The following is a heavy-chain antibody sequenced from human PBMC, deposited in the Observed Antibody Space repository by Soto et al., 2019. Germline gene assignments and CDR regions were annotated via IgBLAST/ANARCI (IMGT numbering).Heavy chain of an antibody. CDR3: ARWGPATGWFDP. J-gene: IGHJ5*02. CDR2: TYYRSKWYN. CDR1: GDSVSSNSAA. Sequence: SQTLSLTCAISGDSVSSNSAAWSWIRQSPSRGLEWLGRTYYRSKWYNDYAVSVKSRITINPDTSKNQFSLQLISVTPEDTAVYCCARWGPATGWFDPWGQGTLVTVSS. V-gene: IGHV6-1*01. D-gene: IGHD1-26*01.